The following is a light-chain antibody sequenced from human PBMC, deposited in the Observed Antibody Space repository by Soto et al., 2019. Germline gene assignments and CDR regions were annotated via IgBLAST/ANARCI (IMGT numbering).Light chain of an antibody. CDR1: QSVSSN. CDR2: GAS. Sequence: EIVMTQSPATQSVSPGERATFSCRASQSVSSNLAWYQQKPGQAPRLLIYGASTRATGIPARFSGSGSGTEFTLTISSLQSEDFAVYYCQQYNNWPPLTFGGGTKVEIK. J-gene: IGKJ4*01. V-gene: IGKV3-15*01. CDR3: QQYNNWPPLT.